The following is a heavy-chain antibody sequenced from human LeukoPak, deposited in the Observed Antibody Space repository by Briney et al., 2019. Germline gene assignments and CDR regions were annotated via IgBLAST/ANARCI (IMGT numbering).Heavy chain of an antibody. J-gene: IGHJ4*02. D-gene: IGHD2-2*02. CDR1: GGSISSSNW. Sequence: SETLSLTCAVSGGSISSSNWWSWARQPPGKGLEWIGEIYHSGSTNHNPSLKSRVTISVDKSKNQFSLKLSSVTAADTAVYYCARDVNRIVVVPAAIQDYWGQGTLVTVSS. CDR2: IYHSGST. CDR3: ARDVNRIVVVPAAIQDY. V-gene: IGHV4-4*02.